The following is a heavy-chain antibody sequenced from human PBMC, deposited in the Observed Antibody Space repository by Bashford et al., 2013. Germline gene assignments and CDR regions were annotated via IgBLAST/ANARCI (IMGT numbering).Heavy chain of an antibody. D-gene: IGHD3-9*01. J-gene: IGHJ3*02. V-gene: IGHV1-24*01. Sequence: ASVKVSCKASGYTLTDLSIHWVRQVPGKGLEWMGGFDSEKGETVYAQKFRGRFTMTRDTSISTAYMELSRLRSDDTAVYYCARDRYFDWQQRAFDIWGPRDNGHRLL. CDR1: GYTLTDLS. CDR3: ARDRYFDWQQRAFDI. CDR2: FDSEKGET.